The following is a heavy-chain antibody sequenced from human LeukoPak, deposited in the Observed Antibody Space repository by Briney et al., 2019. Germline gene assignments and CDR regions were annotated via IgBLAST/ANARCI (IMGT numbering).Heavy chain of an antibody. J-gene: IGHJ4*02. CDR1: GGSISSYY. CDR3: ARGPITGTPGYFDY. V-gene: IGHV4-59*01. D-gene: IGHD1-20*01. Sequence: SETLSLTCTVSGGSISSYYWSWIWQPPGKGLEWIGYIYYSGSTNYNPSLKSRVTISVDTSKNQFSLKLSSVTAADTAVYYCARGPITGTPGYFDYWGQGTLVTVSS. CDR2: IYYSGST.